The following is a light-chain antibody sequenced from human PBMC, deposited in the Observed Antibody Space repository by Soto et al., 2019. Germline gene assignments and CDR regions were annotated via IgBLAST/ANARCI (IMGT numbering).Light chain of an antibody. J-gene: IGLJ3*02. Sequence: QTVLTQSPSASASLGASVKLACTRSRGHSSYAIAWHQQQPEKGPRYLMKLNSDGSHSKGDGIPDRFSGSSSGAERYLTISSLQSEDEADYYCQTWGTGIWVFGGGTKLTVL. V-gene: IGLV4-69*01. CDR2: LNSDGSH. CDR1: RGHSSYA. CDR3: QTWGTGIWV.